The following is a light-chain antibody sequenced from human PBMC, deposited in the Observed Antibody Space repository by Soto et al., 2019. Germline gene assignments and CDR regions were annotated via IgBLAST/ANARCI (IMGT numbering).Light chain of an antibody. Sequence: DIVMTRSPLSLPVTPGEPASISCRSSQSLLHSNGYNYLDWYLQKPGQSPQLLIYLGSNRASGVPDRFSGSGSGTDFTLKISRVEAEDVGVYYCMQDGTFGQVTKVDIK. J-gene: IGKJ1*01. CDR2: LGS. CDR3: MQDGT. CDR1: QSLLHSNGYNY. V-gene: IGKV2-28*01.